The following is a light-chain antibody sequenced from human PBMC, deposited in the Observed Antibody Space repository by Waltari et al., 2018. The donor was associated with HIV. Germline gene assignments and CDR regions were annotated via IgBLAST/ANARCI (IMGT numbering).Light chain of an antibody. Sequence: EIVLIQSPATLSLSPGERATLSCRASPSVSSYLAWYDQKPGQSPRLLIYDTSTRATGIPARFSGSWSATDFTLTITSLEPEDSAVYYCQQRSNWSITFGQGTRLEIK. V-gene: IGKV3-11*01. CDR3: QQRSNWSIT. J-gene: IGKJ5*01. CDR1: PSVSSY. CDR2: DTS.